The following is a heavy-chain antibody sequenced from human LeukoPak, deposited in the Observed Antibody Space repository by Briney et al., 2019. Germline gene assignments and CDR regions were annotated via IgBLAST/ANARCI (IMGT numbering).Heavy chain of an antibody. D-gene: IGHD2-8*01. V-gene: IGHV3-23*01. CDR1: GFTFSTYA. Sequence: GGSLRLSCAASGFTFSTYAMSWVRQAPGKGLEWVSGISGSGDSTYYTDSVKGRFTISRDNSKSTLYLQMNSLRAEDTAVYYCAKDRSDNNTWYAGSHWGQGTLVTVSS. CDR2: ISGSGDST. J-gene: IGHJ4*02. CDR3: AKDRSDNNTWYAGSH.